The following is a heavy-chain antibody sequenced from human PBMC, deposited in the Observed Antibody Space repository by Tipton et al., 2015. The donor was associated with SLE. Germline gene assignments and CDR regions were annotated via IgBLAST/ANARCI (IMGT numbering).Heavy chain of an antibody. CDR3: ARHWGGFGGS. CDR1: RGSTSSYY. V-gene: IGHV4-59*01. D-gene: IGHD3-16*01. J-gene: IGHJ5*02. CDR2: IYHSGST. Sequence: TLSLTCTVSRGSTSSYYWSWIRQPPGEGLEWIGYIYHSGSTNYNPSLKSRVTISLDTSKNQFSLKLSSVTAADTAVYYCARHWGGFGGSWGQGTLVTVSS.